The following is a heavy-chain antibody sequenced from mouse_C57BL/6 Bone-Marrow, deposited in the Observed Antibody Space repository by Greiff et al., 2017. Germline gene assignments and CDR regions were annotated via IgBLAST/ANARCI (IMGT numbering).Heavy chain of an antibody. D-gene: IGHD2-5*01. CDR2: IDPSDSYT. CDR1: GYTFTSYW. Sequence: QVQLQQPGAELVMPGASVKLSCKASGYTFTSYWMHWVKQRPGQGLEWIGEIDPSDSYTNYNQKFKGKSTLTVDKSSSTAYTQLSSLTSEDAAVYVCARRPYSSTNYAMDYWGQGTSVTVSS. V-gene: IGHV1-69*01. CDR3: ARRPYSSTNYAMDY. J-gene: IGHJ4*01.